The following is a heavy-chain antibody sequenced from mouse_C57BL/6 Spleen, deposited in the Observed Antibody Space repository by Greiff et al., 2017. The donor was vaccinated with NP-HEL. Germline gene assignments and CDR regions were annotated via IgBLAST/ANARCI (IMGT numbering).Heavy chain of an antibody. J-gene: IGHJ4*01. D-gene: IGHD2-5*01. Sequence: VQLQQSGAELVKPGASVKISCKASGYAFSSYWMNWVKQRPGKGLEWIGQIYPGDGDTNYNGKFKGKATLTADKSSSTAYMQLSSLTSEDSAVYFCARGYSNGAMDYWGQGTSVTVSS. CDR3: ARGYSNGAMDY. CDR1: GYAFSSYW. V-gene: IGHV1-80*01. CDR2: IYPGDGDT.